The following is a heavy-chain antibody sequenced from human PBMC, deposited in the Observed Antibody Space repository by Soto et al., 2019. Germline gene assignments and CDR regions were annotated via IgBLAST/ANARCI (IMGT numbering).Heavy chain of an antibody. CDR1: EGTLSSYA. J-gene: IGHJ4*02. V-gene: IGHV1-69*12. D-gene: IGHD4-17*01. Sequence: QVQLVQSGAEVKKPGSSVKISCKASEGTLSSYAISWVRQAPGHGLEWMGGMIPSCGTANYAEKFQGRVTITADESTSTAYMELSSLRSEDTAVYYCARDVGRLDGDYGAGWGQGTLVTVCS. CDR2: MIPSCGTA. CDR3: ARDVGRLDGDYGAG.